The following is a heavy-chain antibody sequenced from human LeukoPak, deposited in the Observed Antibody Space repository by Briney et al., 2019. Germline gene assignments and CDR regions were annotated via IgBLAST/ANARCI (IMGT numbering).Heavy chain of an antibody. CDR2: IKQDGSEK. J-gene: IGHJ4*02. CDR3: ARDDSGYYYDY. V-gene: IGHV3-7*01. Sequence: AGGSLRLSCAASGFTFSSYWMSWVRQAPGKGLEWVANIKQDGSEKYYVDSVKGRFTISRDNAKNSLYLQMNSLRAEGTAVYYCARDDSGYYYDYWGQGTLVTVSS. D-gene: IGHD3-22*01. CDR1: GFTFSSYW.